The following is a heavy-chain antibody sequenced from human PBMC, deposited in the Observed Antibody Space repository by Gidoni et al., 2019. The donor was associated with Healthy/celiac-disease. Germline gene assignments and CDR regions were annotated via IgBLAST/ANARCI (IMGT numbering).Heavy chain of an antibody. D-gene: IGHD2-21*01. CDR1: GFTFSSDG. V-gene: IGHV3-33*01. Sequence: QVQLVESGGGVVQPGRSLRLSCAASGFTFSSDGMHWVRQAPGKGLEWLAVIWYDGSNKYYADSVKGRFTISRDNSKNTLYLQMNSLRAEDTAVYYCARDLIGERGDYYGMDVWGQGTTVTVSS. CDR2: IWYDGSNK. J-gene: IGHJ6*02. CDR3: ARDLIGERGDYYGMDV.